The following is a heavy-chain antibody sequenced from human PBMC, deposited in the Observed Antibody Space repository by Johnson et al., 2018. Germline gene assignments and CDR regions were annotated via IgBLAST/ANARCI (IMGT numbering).Heavy chain of an antibody. V-gene: IGHV3-33*01. CDR3: ARGRYSTYYYYGMDV. D-gene: IGHD4-11*01. J-gene: IGHJ6*02. CDR1: GFTFSSFG. CDR2: IWYDGSNK. Sequence: QVQLVESGGGVVQPGRSLRLSCAASGFTFSSFGMNWVRQAPGKGLEWVAVIWYDGSNKYYADSVKGRFTISRDNSKNTLYLQMNSRRAEDTAVYYCARGRYSTYYYYGMDVWGQGTTVTVSS.